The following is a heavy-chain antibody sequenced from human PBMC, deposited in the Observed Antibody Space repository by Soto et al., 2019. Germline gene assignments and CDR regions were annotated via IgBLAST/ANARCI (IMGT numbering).Heavy chain of an antibody. Sequence: PSETLSLTCAVYGGSFSGYYWTWIRQPPGTGLEWIGEINHSGSTNYNPSLKSRVTISVDTSKNQFSLKQTSVTAADTAVYYCARDKITGLFDYWGQGTLVTVS. V-gene: IGHV4-34*01. CDR2: INHSGST. D-gene: IGHD2-8*02. CDR3: ARDKITGLFDY. CDR1: GGSFSGYY. J-gene: IGHJ4*02.